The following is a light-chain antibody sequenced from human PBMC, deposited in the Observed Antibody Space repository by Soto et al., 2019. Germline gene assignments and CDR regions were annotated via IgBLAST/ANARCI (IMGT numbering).Light chain of an antibody. CDR3: QQCATPPLT. CDR1: QSVSKNY. J-gene: IGKJ1*01. Sequence: DIVLTQSPGTLSLSPGERATLSCRASQSVSKNYLAWYQHKPGQAPRLLIDDASNRATGIPDRFSGSGSGTDFTLTISRLEPEDSAVYYCQQCATPPLTFGQGTKLEIK. CDR2: DAS. V-gene: IGKV3-20*01.